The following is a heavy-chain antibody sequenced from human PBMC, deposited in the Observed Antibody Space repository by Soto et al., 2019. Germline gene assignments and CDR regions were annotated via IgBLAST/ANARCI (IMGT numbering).Heavy chain of an antibody. J-gene: IGHJ3*02. Sequence: QVQLVESGGGVVRLGGPRGLYCAAFDFTFRSYGMHWGRQAPAKGRVRVAGISYVGSNKNYADSVKGRFTISRDNPKNTLYLQMNSMRAEGTVVYYCAKGGVGSTSNAFDIWFEGKMVTVSS. CDR3: AKGGVGSTSNAFDI. CDR1: DFTFRSYG. D-gene: IGHD1-26*01. V-gene: IGHV3-30*18. CDR2: ISYVGSNK.